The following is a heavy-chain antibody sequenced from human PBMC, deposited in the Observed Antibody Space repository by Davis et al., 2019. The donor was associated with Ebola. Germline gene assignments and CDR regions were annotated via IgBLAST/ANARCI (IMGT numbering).Heavy chain of an antibody. CDR3: AKGPSVGYSYGFPFDY. CDR2: ISSSGSTI. V-gene: IGHV3-11*01. J-gene: IGHJ4*02. CDR1: GFTFSDYY. Sequence: GGSLRLSCAASGFTFSDYYMSWIRQAPGKGLEWVSYISSSGSTIYYADSVKGRFTISRDNAKNSLYLQMNSLRAEDTAVYYCAKGPSVGYSYGFPFDYWGQGTLVTVSS. D-gene: IGHD5-18*01.